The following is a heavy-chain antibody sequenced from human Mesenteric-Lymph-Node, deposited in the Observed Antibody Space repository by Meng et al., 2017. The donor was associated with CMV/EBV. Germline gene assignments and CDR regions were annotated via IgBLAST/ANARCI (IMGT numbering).Heavy chain of an antibody. CDR1: GFTFSGSA. Sequence: GESLKISCAASGFTFSGSAMHWVRQASGKGLEWVGRIRSKANSYATAYAASVKGRFTISRDDSKNTAYLQMNSLKTEDTAVYYCTRNEGVTIFGVVITYSYFDYWGQGTLVTVSS. CDR2: IRSKANSYAT. CDR3: TRNEGVTIFGVVITYSYFDY. J-gene: IGHJ4*02. D-gene: IGHD3-3*01. V-gene: IGHV3-73*01.